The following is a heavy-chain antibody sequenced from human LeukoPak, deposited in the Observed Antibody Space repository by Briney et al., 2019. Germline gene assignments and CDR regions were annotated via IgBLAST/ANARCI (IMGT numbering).Heavy chain of an antibody. CDR3: ARWPSSGLPYFDY. V-gene: IGHV3-66*01. CDR1: GFTVSGNY. Sequence: GGSLRLSCAASGFTVSGNYMTWVRQAPGKGLEWVSVIYSGGSTYYADSVKGRFTISRDQSKNTLYLQMNSLRAEDTAVYCCARWPSSGLPYFDYWGQGTLVTVSS. D-gene: IGHD6-19*01. J-gene: IGHJ4*02. CDR2: IYSGGST.